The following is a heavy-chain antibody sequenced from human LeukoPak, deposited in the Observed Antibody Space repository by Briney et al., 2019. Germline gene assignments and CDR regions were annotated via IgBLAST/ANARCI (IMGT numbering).Heavy chain of an antibody. CDR3: ARPRITMVRGVTNWFDP. CDR2: IYYSGST. D-gene: IGHD3-10*01. V-gene: IGHV4-59*01. Sequence: NSSETLSLTCTVSSGSISSYYWSWIRQPPGKGLEWIGYIYYSGSTNYNPSLKSRVTISVDTSKNQFSLKLSSVTAADTAVYYCARPRITMVRGVTNWFDPWGQGTLVTVSS. J-gene: IGHJ5*02. CDR1: SGSISSYY.